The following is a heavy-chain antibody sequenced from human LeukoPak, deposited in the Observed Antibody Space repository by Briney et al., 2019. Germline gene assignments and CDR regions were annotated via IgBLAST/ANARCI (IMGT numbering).Heavy chain of an antibody. CDR1: GFTFSTYN. CDR3: ARAWSGQQLVLGDY. CDR2: ISSSSTTI. J-gene: IGHJ4*02. V-gene: IGHV3-48*02. Sequence: GGSLRLSCAASGFTFSTYNMNWVRQAPGKGLEWVSYISSSSTTIYNADSVKGRFTISRDNAKNSLYLQMDSLRDEDTAVYYCARAWSGQQLVLGDYWGQGALVTVSS. D-gene: IGHD6-13*01.